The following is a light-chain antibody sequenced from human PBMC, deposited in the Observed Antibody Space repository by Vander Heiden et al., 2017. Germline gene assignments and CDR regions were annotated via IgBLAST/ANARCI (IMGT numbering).Light chain of an antibody. CDR3: QRYNSAPLT. V-gene: IGKV1-27*01. CDR2: AAS. Sequence: DIQTTQPPSSLSASVGDRVTITCRASQGISNYVAWYQQKPGKVPKLLIYAASTVQSGVPSRFSGSGSATDFTLTISSLQPEDVVTYYGQRYNSAPLTFGGGTKVEIK. CDR1: QGISNY. J-gene: IGKJ4*01.